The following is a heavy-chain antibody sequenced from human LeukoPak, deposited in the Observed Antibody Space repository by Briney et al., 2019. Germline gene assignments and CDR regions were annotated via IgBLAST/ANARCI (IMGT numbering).Heavy chain of an antibody. D-gene: IGHD3-22*01. CDR1: GCTFSSYA. CDR2: IIPIFGTA. Sequence: GSSVKVSCKASGCTFSSYAIGWVRQAPGQGLEWMGRIIPIFGTANYAQKIQGRVTITADKSTSTAYMELSSLRSEDTAVYYCAREYYYDSSGYYYPDAFDIWGQGTMDRVSS. CDR3: AREYYYDSSGYYYPDAFDI. V-gene: IGHV1-69*06. J-gene: IGHJ3*02.